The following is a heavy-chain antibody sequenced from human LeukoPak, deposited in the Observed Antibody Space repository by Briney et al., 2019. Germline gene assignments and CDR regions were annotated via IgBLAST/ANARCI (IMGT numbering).Heavy chain of an antibody. D-gene: IGHD2-8*02. Sequence: PGGSLRLSCAASGFTFSSYWMTWVRQAPGKGLEWVANIKQDGSETYYVDSEKGRFTISRGNAKNSLYLQMNSLRAEDTAVYYCARDGLFWYVYWGQGTLVTVSS. V-gene: IGHV3-7*01. CDR2: IKQDGSET. CDR3: ARDGLFWYVY. CDR1: GFTFSSYW. J-gene: IGHJ4*02.